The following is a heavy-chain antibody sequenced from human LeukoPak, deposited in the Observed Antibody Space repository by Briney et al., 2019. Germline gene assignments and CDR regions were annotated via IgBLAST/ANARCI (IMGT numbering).Heavy chain of an antibody. J-gene: IGHJ4*02. CDR3: ARGSHYYDSSGYYFDY. CDR2: INHSGST. CDR1: GGSFSGYY. D-gene: IGHD3-22*01. Sequence: SETLSLTCAVYGGSFSGYYWSWIRQPSGKGLEWIGEINHSGSTNYNPSLKSRVTISVDTSKNQFSLKLSSVTAADTAVYYCARGSHYYDSSGYYFDYWGQGTLVTVSS. V-gene: IGHV4-34*01.